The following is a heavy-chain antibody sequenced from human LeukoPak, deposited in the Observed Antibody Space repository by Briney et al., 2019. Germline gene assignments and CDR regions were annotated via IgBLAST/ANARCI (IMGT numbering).Heavy chain of an antibody. Sequence: SETLSLTCAVYGGSFSGYYWSWIRQPPRKALEWIGEINHSGSTNYNPSLKSRVTISVDTSKNQFSLKLSSVTAADTAVYYCARLRRYYYDSSGYCPTWGQGTLVTVSS. V-gene: IGHV4-34*01. CDR2: INHSGST. CDR1: GGSFSGYY. J-gene: IGHJ4*02. CDR3: ARLRRYYYDSSGYCPT. D-gene: IGHD3-22*01.